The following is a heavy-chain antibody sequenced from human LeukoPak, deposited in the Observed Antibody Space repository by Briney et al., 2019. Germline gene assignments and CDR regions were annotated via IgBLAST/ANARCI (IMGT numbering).Heavy chain of an antibody. J-gene: IGHJ5*02. CDR2: INHSGST. CDR3: AIRKYYDILTGYRKIPTSGFDP. V-gene: IGHV4-34*01. CDR1: GGSFSGYY. Sequence: PSETLSLTCAVYGGSFSGYYWSWIRQPPGKTLEWIGEINHSGSTNYNPSLKSRVTISVDTSKNQFSLKLSSVTAADTAVYYCAIRKYYDILTGYRKIPTSGFDPWGQGTLVTVSS. D-gene: IGHD3-9*01.